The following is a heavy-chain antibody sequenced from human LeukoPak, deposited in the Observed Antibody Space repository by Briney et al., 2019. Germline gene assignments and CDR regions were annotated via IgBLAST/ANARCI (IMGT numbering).Heavy chain of an antibody. J-gene: IGHJ4*02. CDR1: GFTFSTYA. D-gene: IGHD2-2*01. V-gene: IGHV3-23*01. CDR2: VSGSGDST. CDR3: ARARYCSSSSCYLDS. Sequence: GGSLRLSCAASGFTFSTYAVSWVRQAPGKGLEWVSSVSGSGDSTHYADSVKGRFTISRDNSKNTMFLQMNSLRADDTAVYYCARARYCSSSSCYLDSWGQGALVTVSS.